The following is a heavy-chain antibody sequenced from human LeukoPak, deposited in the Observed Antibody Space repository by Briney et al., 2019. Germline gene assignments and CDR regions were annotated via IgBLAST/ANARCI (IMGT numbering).Heavy chain of an antibody. CDR2: IIPIFGTA. V-gene: IGHV1-69*13. J-gene: IGHJ3*02. Sequence: ASVKVSCKASGGTFSSYAISWVRQAPGQGLEWMGGIIPIFGTANYAQKFQGRVTITADESTSTAYMELSSLRSEDTAVYYCARPVPLTQNDAFDIWAQGTMVTVSS. CDR1: GGTFSSYA. D-gene: IGHD2-21*02. CDR3: ARPVPLTQNDAFDI.